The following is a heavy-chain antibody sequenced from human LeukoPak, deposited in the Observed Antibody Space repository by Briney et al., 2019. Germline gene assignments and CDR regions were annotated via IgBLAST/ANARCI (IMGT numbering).Heavy chain of an antibody. CDR1: GGSTSSTTYY. CDR2: IYYSGST. J-gene: IGHJ6*03. Sequence: SETLSLTCTVSGGSTSSTTYYWGWIRQPPGKDLEWIGSIYYSGSTYYTPSLKSRVTISVDTSKNQFSLKLSSVTAADTAVYYCARGYGSGSYYYYYYMDVWGKGTTVTVSS. V-gene: IGHV4-39*01. CDR3: ARGYGSGSYYYYYYMDV. D-gene: IGHD3-10*01.